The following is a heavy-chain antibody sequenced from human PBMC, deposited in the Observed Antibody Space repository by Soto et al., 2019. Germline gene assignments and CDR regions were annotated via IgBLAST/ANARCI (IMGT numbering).Heavy chain of an antibody. Sequence: GASVKVSCKASGYTFTSYAMHWVRQAPGQRLEWMGWINAGNGNTKYSQKFQGRVTITRDTSAGTAYMELSSLRSEDTAVYYCARDLEYSSSSGWDYWGQGTLVTVSS. CDR3: ARDLEYSSSSGWDY. CDR1: GYTFTSYA. D-gene: IGHD6-6*01. CDR2: INAGNGNT. J-gene: IGHJ4*02. V-gene: IGHV1-3*01.